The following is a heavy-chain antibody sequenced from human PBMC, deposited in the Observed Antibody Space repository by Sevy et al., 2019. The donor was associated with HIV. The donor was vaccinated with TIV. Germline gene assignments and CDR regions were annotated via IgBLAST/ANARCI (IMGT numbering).Heavy chain of an antibody. CDR1: GFTFSRFG. CDR2: ISYDGRNE. CDR3: ARDGGGDYFDY. Sequence: GGSLRLSCAVSGFTFSRFGMHWVRQAPGKGLEWLTVISYDGRNEYYVDSVKGRFTISRDNSKNTLYLQMNSLRPEDTAIYYCARDGGGDYFDYWGQGTLVTVSS. V-gene: IGHV3-30*04. D-gene: IGHD3-10*01. J-gene: IGHJ4*02.